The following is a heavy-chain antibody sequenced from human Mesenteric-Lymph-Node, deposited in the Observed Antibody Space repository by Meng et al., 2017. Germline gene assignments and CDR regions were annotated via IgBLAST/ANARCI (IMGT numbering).Heavy chain of an antibody. Sequence: VQLVESGGGVVQPVKSLTLSCAGSGFTFNRYGLHWGRQATGKGLEWVAVISHDGIKNYYADSVKGRFTISRDNSRNTVSLQMDSLRVEDTAMYYCTRGHLFNWNFIDIWGQGTLVTVSS. CDR1: GFTFNRYG. CDR3: TRGHLFNWNFIDI. V-gene: IGHV3-30-3*01. J-gene: IGHJ4*02. CDR2: ISHDGIKN. D-gene: IGHD1-7*01.